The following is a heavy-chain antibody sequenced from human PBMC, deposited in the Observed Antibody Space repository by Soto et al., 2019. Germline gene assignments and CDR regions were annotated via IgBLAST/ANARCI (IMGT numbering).Heavy chain of an antibody. CDR3: AKVAGGLGYFDL. J-gene: IGHJ2*01. D-gene: IGHD3-16*01. Sequence: GGSLRLSCVSSGLTFSDYAMTWVRQAPGKGLEWVATISATGGNIEYTDSLKGRFTIPRDNSKNTLYLQLNGLTSDDTAVHYCAKVAGGLGYFDLWGRGTLVTVSS. V-gene: IGHV3-23*01. CDR1: GLTFSDYA. CDR2: ISATGGNI.